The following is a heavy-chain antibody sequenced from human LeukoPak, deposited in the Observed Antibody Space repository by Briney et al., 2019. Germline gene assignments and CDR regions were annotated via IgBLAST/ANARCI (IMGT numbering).Heavy chain of an antibody. Sequence: GGSLRLSCAASGFTFSSYGMHWVRQAPGKGLEWVAVIWYDGSNKYYADSVKGRFTISRDNSKNTLYLQMNALRAEDTAVYYCARGSAALYYFDFWGQGTLVTVSS. J-gene: IGHJ4*02. CDR2: IWYDGSNK. CDR3: ARGSAALYYFDF. D-gene: IGHD2-2*01. CDR1: GFTFSSYG. V-gene: IGHV3-33*01.